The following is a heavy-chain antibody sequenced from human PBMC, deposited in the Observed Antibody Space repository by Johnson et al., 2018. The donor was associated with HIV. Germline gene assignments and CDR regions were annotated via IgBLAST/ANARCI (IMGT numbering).Heavy chain of an antibody. CDR3: AKDGMVAGAGGADAFDI. D-gene: IGHD6-19*01. Sequence: QLVESGGGVVQPGRSLRLSCAASGFTFDDYAMHWVRQVPGNGLERVSLIRWDGAITHYAASVKGRFTISRDNSRNSLYLQMNSLSADDTAIYYCAKDGMVAGAGGADAFDIWGQGTMVTVSS. CDR1: GFTFDDYA. CDR2: IRWDGAIT. J-gene: IGHJ3*02. V-gene: IGHV3-43D*03.